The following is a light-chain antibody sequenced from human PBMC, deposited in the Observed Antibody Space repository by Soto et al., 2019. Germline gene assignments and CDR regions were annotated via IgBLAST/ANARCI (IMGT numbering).Light chain of an antibody. CDR2: GAS. J-gene: IGKJ1*01. Sequence: DIVLTQSPGTLSLSPGERATLSCRASQSFSSYLAWYQQKPGQAPRLLIYGASNRATDIPDRFSGSGSGTDFTLTISRLEPEDFAMYYCQQYGSSPWTFGQGTKAEIK. CDR3: QQYGSSPWT. CDR1: QSFSSY. V-gene: IGKV3-20*01.